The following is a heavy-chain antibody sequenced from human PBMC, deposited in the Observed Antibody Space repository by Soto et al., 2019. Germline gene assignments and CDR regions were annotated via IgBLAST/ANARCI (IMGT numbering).Heavy chain of an antibody. CDR2: ISGSGGST. J-gene: IGHJ4*02. Sequence: GGSLRLSCAASGFTFSSYAMSWVRQAPGKGLEWVSAISGSGGSTYYADSVKGRFTISRDNSKNTLYLQMNSLRAEDTAVYYCAKWSRNYDILTGYYIDYWGQGTLVTVSS. CDR3: AKWSRNYDILTGYYIDY. CDR1: GFTFSSYA. V-gene: IGHV3-23*01. D-gene: IGHD3-9*01.